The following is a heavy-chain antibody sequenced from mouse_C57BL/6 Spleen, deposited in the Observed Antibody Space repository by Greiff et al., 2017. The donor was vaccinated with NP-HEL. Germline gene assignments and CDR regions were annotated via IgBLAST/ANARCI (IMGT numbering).Heavy chain of an antibody. CDR3: GRGADYAVFAY. Sequence: VQLQQSGPELVKPGASVKISCKASGYAFSSSWMNWVKQRPGKGLEWIGRIYPGDGDTNYNGKFKGKATLTADKSSSTAYMQLSSLTSEDSAVYFCGRGADYAVFAYWGQGTLVTVSA. J-gene: IGHJ3*01. CDR1: GYAFSSSW. D-gene: IGHD2-4*01. V-gene: IGHV1-82*01. CDR2: IYPGDGDT.